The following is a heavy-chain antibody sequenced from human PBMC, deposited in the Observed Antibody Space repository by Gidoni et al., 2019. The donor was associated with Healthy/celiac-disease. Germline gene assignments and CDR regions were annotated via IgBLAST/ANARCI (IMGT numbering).Heavy chain of an antibody. CDR1: GGSLSRSNW. Sequence: QVQLQESGPGLVKPSGTLPLTCAISGGSLSRSNWWSWVRQPPGKGLEWIGEIYHSGSTNYNPSLKSRVTISVDKSKNQFSLKLSSVTAADTAVYYCARGDRVVCSSTSCYDYWGQGTLVTVSS. CDR2: IYHSGST. J-gene: IGHJ4*02. V-gene: IGHV4-4*02. D-gene: IGHD2-2*01. CDR3: ARGDRVVCSSTSCYDY.